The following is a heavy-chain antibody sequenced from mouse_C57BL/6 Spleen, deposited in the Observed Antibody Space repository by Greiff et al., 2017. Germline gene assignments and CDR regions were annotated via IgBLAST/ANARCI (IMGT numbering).Heavy chain of an antibody. D-gene: IGHD2-4*01. CDR2: IYPGGGYT. CDR1: GYTFTNYW. Sequence: QVQLQQSGAELVRPGTSVKMSCKASGYTFTNYWIGWAKQRPGHGLEWIGDIYPGGGYTNYNEKFKGKATLTADKSSSTAYMQLSSLTSEDSSIYYCASNYDYDGAGFAYWGQGTLVTVSA. CDR3: ASNYDYDGAGFAY. J-gene: IGHJ3*01. V-gene: IGHV1-63*01.